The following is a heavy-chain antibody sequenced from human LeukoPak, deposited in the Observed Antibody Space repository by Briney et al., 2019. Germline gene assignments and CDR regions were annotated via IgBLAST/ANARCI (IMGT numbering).Heavy chain of an antibody. CDR3: AKDTIGGLGELSCDY. CDR2: ISGDGGST. Sequence: PGGSLRLSCAASGFTFDDYAMHWVRQAPGKGLEWVSLISGDGGSTYYADSVKGRFTISRDNSKNSLYLQMNSLRTEDTALYYCAKDTIGGLGELSCDYWGQGTLVTVSS. J-gene: IGHJ4*02. CDR1: GFTFDDYA. V-gene: IGHV3-43*02. D-gene: IGHD3-16*02.